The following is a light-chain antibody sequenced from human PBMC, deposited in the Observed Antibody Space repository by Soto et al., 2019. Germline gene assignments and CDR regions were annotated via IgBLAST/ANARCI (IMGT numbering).Light chain of an antibody. V-gene: IGLV3-21*02. CDR3: QLWDSSSDRYV. CDR1: TVGTYS. CDR2: DDS. J-gene: IGLJ1*01. Sequence: SSELTQPPSMSVAPGQTASISCGGETVGTYSVHWYQQKPGQAPVLVVYDDSDRPSGIPERFSGSTSGNTATLTISRVEAGDEADYYCQLWDSSSDRYVFGTGTKVTVL.